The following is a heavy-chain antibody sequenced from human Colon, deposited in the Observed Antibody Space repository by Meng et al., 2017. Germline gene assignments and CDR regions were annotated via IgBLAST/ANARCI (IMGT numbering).Heavy chain of an antibody. Sequence: SETLSLTCAVYGGSLSDDYWNWIRQPPGKELEWIGEINHSGPTNYNPSLESRVTISVDKSKSQFSLNLNSVTAADTAVYFCARGHRLGNDYWGRGILVTVSS. CDR1: GGSLSDDY. V-gene: IGHV4-34*01. CDR3: ARGHRLGNDY. J-gene: IGHJ4*02. D-gene: IGHD1-26*01. CDR2: INHSGPT.